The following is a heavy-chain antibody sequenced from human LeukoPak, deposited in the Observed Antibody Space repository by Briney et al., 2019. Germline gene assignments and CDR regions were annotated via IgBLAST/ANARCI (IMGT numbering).Heavy chain of an antibody. V-gene: IGHV3-30*03. J-gene: IGHJ4*02. D-gene: IGHD2-21*02. Sequence: GVSLRLSCAASGFTFSSYGMHWVRQAPGKGLEWVAVISYDGSNKYYADSVKGRFTISRDNSKNTLYLQMNSLRAEDTAVYYCARGPPYIVVVTAIGFFDYWGQGTLVTVSS. CDR1: GFTFSSYG. CDR3: ARGPPYIVVVTAIGFFDY. CDR2: ISYDGSNK.